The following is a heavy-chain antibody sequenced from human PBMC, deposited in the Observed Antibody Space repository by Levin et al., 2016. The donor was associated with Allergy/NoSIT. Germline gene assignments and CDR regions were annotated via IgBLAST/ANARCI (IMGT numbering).Heavy chain of an antibody. Sequence: RQAPGKGLEWIGYVYYTGSTSYNPSLKSRVAISVDTSKNQFSLKLSSVSAADTAVYYCARDELDSGGYYAPLWDWGQGSLVTVSS. J-gene: IGHJ4*02. D-gene: IGHD3-22*01. V-gene: IGHV4-59*01. CDR2: VYYTGST. CDR3: ARDELDSGGYYAPLWD.